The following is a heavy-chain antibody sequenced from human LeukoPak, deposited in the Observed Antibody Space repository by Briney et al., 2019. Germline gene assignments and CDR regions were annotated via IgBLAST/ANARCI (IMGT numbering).Heavy chain of an antibody. V-gene: IGHV1-2*06. CDR2: INPNSGGT. D-gene: IGHD3-10*01. Sequence: ASVKVSCKASGYTFTGYYMHWVRQAPGQGLEWMGRINPNSGGTNYAQKFQGRVTMTRDTSISTAYMELSRLRSDDTAVYYCARSASLLWFGEFSNRRGMIYWGQGTLVTVSS. CDR1: GYTFTGYY. CDR3: ARSASLLWFGEFSNRRGMIY. J-gene: IGHJ4*02.